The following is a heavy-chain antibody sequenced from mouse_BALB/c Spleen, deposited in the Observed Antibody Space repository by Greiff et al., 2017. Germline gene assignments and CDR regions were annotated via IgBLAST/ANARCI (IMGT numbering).Heavy chain of an antibody. J-gene: IGHJ2*01. CDR3: ANYGNSGYFDY. CDR2: IYPGGGYT. Sequence: QVHVKQSGAELVRPGTSVKISCKASGYTFTNYWLGWVKQRPGHGLEWIGDIYPGGGYTNYNEKFKGKATLTADTSSSTAYMQLSSLTSEDSAVYFCANYGNSGYFDYWGQGTTLTVSS. CDR1: GYTFTNYW. D-gene: IGHD2-1*01. V-gene: IGHV1-63*02.